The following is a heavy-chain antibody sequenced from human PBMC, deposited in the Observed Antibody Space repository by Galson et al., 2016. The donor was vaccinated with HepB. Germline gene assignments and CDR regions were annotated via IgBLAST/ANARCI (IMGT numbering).Heavy chain of an antibody. V-gene: IGHV3-33*01. CDR3: ARDQRRSSIVVVPASILHY. CDR1: GFTFSDYG. J-gene: IGHJ4*02. CDR2: IYYDGSNK. Sequence: SLRLSCAASGFTFSDYGMHWVRQAPGKGLEWVAVIYYDGSNKYYADSVRGRFTISRDNSRSTLYLQMNRLRGEDTAVYYCARDQRRSSIVVVPASILHYWGQGTLVTVSS. D-gene: IGHD2-2*01.